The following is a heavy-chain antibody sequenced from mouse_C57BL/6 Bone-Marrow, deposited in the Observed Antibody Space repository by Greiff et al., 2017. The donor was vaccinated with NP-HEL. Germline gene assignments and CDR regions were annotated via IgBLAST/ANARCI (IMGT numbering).Heavy chain of an antibody. CDR1: GYTFTSYW. CDR2: IDPSDSYT. V-gene: IGHV1-59*01. J-gene: IGHJ2*01. CDR3: ARRSMYDYDDY. Sequence: QVQLQQPGAELVRPGTSVKLSCKASGYTFTSYWMHWVKQRPGHGLEWIGVIDPSDSYTNYNQKFKGKATLTVDTSSSTAYMQLSSLTSEDSAVYYCARRSMYDYDDYWGQGTTLTVSS. D-gene: IGHD2-4*01.